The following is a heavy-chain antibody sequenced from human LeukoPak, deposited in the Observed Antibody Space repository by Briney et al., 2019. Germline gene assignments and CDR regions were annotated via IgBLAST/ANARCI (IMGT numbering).Heavy chain of an antibody. CDR2: ISFDGVTT. V-gene: IGHV3-30*03. CDR3: AREYSDSYGVIGHFDS. Sequence: GRSLRLSCAASGFTFSSYGMHWVRQTPDKGLEWVALISFDGVTTYYADSVRGRFTISRDNSKNTLFLQMNSLRGEDTAVYYCAREYSDSYGVIGHFDSWGQGTLVPVSS. J-gene: IGHJ4*02. CDR1: GFTFSSYG. D-gene: IGHD2-21*01.